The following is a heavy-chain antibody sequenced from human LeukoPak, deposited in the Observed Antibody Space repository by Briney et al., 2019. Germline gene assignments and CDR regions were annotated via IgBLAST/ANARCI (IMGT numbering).Heavy chain of an antibody. CDR3: GSIGSSWYEDY. V-gene: IGHV3-7*01. CDR2: IKQDGSEK. CDR1: GFTFSSYW. D-gene: IGHD6-13*01. Sequence: PGGSLRLSCAASGFTFSSYWMSSVRQAPGKGLEWVANIKQDGSEKYYVDSVKGRFTISRDNAKNSLYLQMNSLSAEDTAVYYCGSIGSSWYEDYCGQGTLVTVSS. J-gene: IGHJ4*02.